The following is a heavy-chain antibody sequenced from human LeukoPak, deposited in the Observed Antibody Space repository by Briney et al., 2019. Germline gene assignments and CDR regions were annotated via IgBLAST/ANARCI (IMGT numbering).Heavy chain of an antibody. CDR2: IGTAGDT. Sequence: GGSLRLSCAASGFTFSSYDMHWVRQATGKCLEWVSAIGTAGDTYYPGSVKGRFTISRENAKNSLYLQMNSLRAGDTAVCYCARVGAIPTGDAFDIWGQGTMVTVSS. D-gene: IGHD5-12*01. J-gene: IGHJ3*02. CDR3: ARVGAIPTGDAFDI. CDR1: GFTFSSYD. V-gene: IGHV3-13*01.